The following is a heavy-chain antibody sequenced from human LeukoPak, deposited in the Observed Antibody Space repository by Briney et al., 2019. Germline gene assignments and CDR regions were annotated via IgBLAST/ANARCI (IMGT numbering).Heavy chain of an antibody. CDR1: GGSFSGYY. CDR3: ARGLRRVIAAPLRYNWFDP. Sequence: SETLSLTCAVYGGSFSGYYWSWLRQPPGKGLEWIGEINHSGSTNYNPSLTSRVTISVDTSKNQFSLKLSSVDAADTAVYYCARGLRRVIAAPLRYNWFDPWGQGTLVTVSS. D-gene: IGHD6-6*01. CDR2: INHSGST. J-gene: IGHJ5*02. V-gene: IGHV4-34*01.